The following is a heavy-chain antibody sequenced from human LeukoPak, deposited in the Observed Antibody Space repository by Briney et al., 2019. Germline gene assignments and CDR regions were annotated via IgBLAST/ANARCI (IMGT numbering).Heavy chain of an antibody. V-gene: IGHV3-9*03. CDR2: ISWNSGTI. Sequence: GGSLRLSCRASGFTFGDYAMNWFRQAPGKGLEWVSGISWNSGTIGYADSVKGRFTISRDNAKNSLYLQMNSLRDDDMALYYCASGNSGSHSQVRFDPWGQGTLVTVST. CDR1: GFTFGDYA. J-gene: IGHJ5*02. D-gene: IGHD1-26*01. CDR3: ASGNSGSHSQVRFDP.